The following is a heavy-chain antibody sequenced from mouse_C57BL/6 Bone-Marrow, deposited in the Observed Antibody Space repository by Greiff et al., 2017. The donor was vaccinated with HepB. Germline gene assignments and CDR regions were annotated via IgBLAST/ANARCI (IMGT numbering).Heavy chain of an antibody. CDR2: ISSGGSYT. CDR3: ARQGYGSDYAMDY. Sequence: EVKLMESGGDLVKPGGSLKLSCAASGFTFSSYGMSWVRQTPDKRLEWVATISSGGSYTYYPDSVKGRFTISRDNAKNTLYLQMSSLKSEDTAMYYCARQGYGSDYAMDYWGQGTSVTVSS. CDR1: GFTFSSYG. J-gene: IGHJ4*01. V-gene: IGHV5-6*01. D-gene: IGHD1-1*01.